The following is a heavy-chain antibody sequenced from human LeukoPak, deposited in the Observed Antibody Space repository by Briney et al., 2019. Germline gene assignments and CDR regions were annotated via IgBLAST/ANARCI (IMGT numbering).Heavy chain of an antibody. Sequence: GRSLRLSCVTSGFTFSSYGMHWVRQVPGKGLEWVAVISYDARSNYHVDSVKGRFTISRDNSKNTLYLQMNSLRAEDTAVYYCARRAGAYSHPYDYWGQGTLVTVSS. J-gene: IGHJ4*02. CDR2: ISYDARSN. V-gene: IGHV3-30*03. CDR1: GFTFSSYG. D-gene: IGHD4/OR15-4a*01. CDR3: ARRAGAYSHPYDY.